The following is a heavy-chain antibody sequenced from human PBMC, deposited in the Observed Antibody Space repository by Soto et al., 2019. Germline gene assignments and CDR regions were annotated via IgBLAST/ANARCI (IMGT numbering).Heavy chain of an antibody. CDR1: GFTFSTYW. D-gene: IGHD5-12*01. J-gene: IGHJ4*02. CDR2: IKQDGSEK. Sequence: EVQLVESGGGLVQPGGSLRLSCAASGFTFSTYWMFWVRQAPGKGLEWVATIKQDGSEKLYVDSVKGRFTISRDNAKKSLYLQMDRLRVDDTAVYFCAGAPGWLIDNWGQGTLVTVSS. CDR3: AGAPGWLIDN. V-gene: IGHV3-7*04.